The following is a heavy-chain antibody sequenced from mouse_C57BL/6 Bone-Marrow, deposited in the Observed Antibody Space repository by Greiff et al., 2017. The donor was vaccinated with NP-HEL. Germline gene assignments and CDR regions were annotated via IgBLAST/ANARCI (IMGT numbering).Heavy chain of an antibody. Sequence: QVQLQQSGPELVKPGASVKLSCKASGYTFTSNDINWVKQRPGQGLEWIGWIYPRDGSTKYNEKFKGKATLTVDTSSSTAYMELHSLTSEDSAVYFCARSTAQATDYYAMDYWGQGTSVTVSS. J-gene: IGHJ4*01. CDR2: IYPRDGST. CDR1: GYTFTSND. V-gene: IGHV1-85*01. CDR3: ARSTAQATDYYAMDY. D-gene: IGHD3-2*02.